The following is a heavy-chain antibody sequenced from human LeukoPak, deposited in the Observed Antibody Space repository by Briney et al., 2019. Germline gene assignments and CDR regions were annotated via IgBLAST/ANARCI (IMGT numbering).Heavy chain of an antibody. Sequence: GSLRLSCAASGFTFSDYYMSWIRKPPGKGLEWIGSIYDSGSTYYNPSLKSRVTISVDTSKNQFSLKLNSVTAADTAVYYCARHYGPWGQGTLVTVSS. V-gene: IGHV4-38-2*01. J-gene: IGHJ5*02. CDR1: GFTFSDYY. CDR2: IYDSGST. CDR3: ARHYGP. D-gene: IGHD3-16*01.